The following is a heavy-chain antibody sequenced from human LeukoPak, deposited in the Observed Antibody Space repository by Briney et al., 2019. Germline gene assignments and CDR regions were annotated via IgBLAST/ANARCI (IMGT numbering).Heavy chain of an antibody. D-gene: IGHD3-16*02. V-gene: IGHV3-7*01. CDR1: GFTFSSYA. CDR3: ATYRVSHGMDV. CDR2: INADGSVE. Sequence: GGSLRLSCAASGFTFSSYAMHWVRQAPGKGLEWVANINADGSVEYLVDSVQGRFSISRDNAKDQLYLQMNSLRAEDTAVYYCATYRVSHGMDVWGQGTTVTVSS. J-gene: IGHJ6*02.